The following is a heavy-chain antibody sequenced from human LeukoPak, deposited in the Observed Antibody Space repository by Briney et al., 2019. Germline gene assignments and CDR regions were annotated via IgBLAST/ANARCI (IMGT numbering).Heavy chain of an antibody. V-gene: IGHV1-8*01. CDR1: GYTFTSYD. J-gene: IGHJ5*02. CDR2: MNPNSCNT. CDR3: ARGITMVRGVYNWFDP. D-gene: IGHD3-10*01. Sequence: ASVKVSCKASGYTFTSYDINWVRQATGQGLEWMGWMNPNSCNTGYAQKFQGRVTMTRNTSISKAYMELSSLRSEDTAVYYCARGITMVRGVYNWFDPWGQGTLVTVSS.